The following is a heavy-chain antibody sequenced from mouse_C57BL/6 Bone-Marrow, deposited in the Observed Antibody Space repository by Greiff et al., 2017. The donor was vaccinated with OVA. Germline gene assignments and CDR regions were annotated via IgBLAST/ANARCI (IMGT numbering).Heavy chain of an antibody. D-gene: IGHD2-4*01. CDR2: INPNNGGT. Sequence: VQLKQSGPELVKPGASVKIPCKASGYTFTDYNMDWVKQSHGKSLEWIGDINPNNGGTIYNQKFKGKATLTVDKSSSTAYMELRSLTSEDTAVYYCARKGDYDGVFFAYWGQGTLVTVSA. CDR1: GYTFTDYN. V-gene: IGHV1-18*01. J-gene: IGHJ3*01. CDR3: ARKGDYDGVFFAY.